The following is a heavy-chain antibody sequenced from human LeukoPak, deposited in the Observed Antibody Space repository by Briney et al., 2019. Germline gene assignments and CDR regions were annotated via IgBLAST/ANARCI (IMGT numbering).Heavy chain of an antibody. CDR1: GYTFTGYY. CDR3: ARGVFDYYDSSGYYHY. Sequence: ASVKVSCKASGYTFTGYYMHWVRQAPGQGLEWMGWINPNSGGTNYAQKFQGRVTMTRDTSISTAYMELSRLRSDDTAVYYCARGVFDYYDSSGYYHYWGQGTLVTVSS. CDR2: INPNSGGT. D-gene: IGHD3-22*01. V-gene: IGHV1-2*02. J-gene: IGHJ4*02.